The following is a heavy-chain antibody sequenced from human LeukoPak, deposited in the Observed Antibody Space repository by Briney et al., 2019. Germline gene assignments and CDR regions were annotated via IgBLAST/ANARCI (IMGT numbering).Heavy chain of an antibody. CDR1: GFTFSSYE. J-gene: IGHJ4*02. D-gene: IGHD3-22*01. V-gene: IGHV3-66*02. CDR2: IYSGGST. CDR3: ARDHRGDDSIPMTAY. Sequence: QTGGSLRLSCAASGFTFSSYEMNWVRQAPGKGLEWVSVIYSGGSTYYADSVKGRFTISRDNSKNTLYLQMNSLRAEDTAVYYCARDHRGDDSIPMTAYWGQGTLVTVSS.